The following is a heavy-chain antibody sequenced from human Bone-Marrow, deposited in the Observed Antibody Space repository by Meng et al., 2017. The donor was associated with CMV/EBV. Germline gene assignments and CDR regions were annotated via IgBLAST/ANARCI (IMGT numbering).Heavy chain of an antibody. Sequence: SETLSLTCTVPGGSISSNNYFWGWIRQPPGKGLEWIGSIYYTGSTYYNPSLKSRVTISVDTSKNQFSLKLSSVTAADTAVYYCARDVGITSIYGGNSGTFDYWGQGTLVTVSS. J-gene: IGHJ4*02. D-gene: IGHD4-23*01. CDR3: ARDVGITSIYGGNSGTFDY. V-gene: IGHV4-39*07. CDR1: GGSISSNNYF. CDR2: IYYTGST.